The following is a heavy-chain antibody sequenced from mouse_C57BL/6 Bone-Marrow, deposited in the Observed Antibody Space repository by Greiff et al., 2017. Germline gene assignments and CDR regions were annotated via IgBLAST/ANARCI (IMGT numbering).Heavy chain of an antibody. CDR2: SSKKANDYTT. CDR3: ARDAACGSTYWYFEV. D-gene: IGHD1-1*01. CDR1: GFTFSDFY. J-gene: IGHJ1*03. Sequence: EVKLMASGGGLVQSGRSLRLSCATSGFTFSDFYMEWVRQAPGKGLEWIAASSKKANDYTTEYSASVKGRFIVTRYTSQSILYLQMHALRAEDTAIYYCARDAACGSTYWYFEVWGTGTTVTVSS. V-gene: IGHV7-1*01.